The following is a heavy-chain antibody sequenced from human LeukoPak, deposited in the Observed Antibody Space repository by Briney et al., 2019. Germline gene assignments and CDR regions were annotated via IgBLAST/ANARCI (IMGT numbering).Heavy chain of an antibody. Sequence: PGGSLRLSCAASGIAFSNAWMTWVRQAPGRGLEWVGRIYRSTNGETTDYGAPVKGRFTMSRDDSKSTLYLQMNSLKTEDTAVYYCTTYSSGSCSFWGQGTLVTVSS. CDR1: GIAFSNAW. CDR2: IYRSTNGETT. V-gene: IGHV3-15*01. D-gene: IGHD6-19*01. CDR3: TTYSSGSCSF. J-gene: IGHJ4*02.